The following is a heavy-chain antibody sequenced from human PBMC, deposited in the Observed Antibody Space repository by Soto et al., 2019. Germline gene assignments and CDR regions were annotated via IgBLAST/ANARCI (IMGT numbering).Heavy chain of an antibody. CDR1: GFTVSSNY. J-gene: IGHJ5*02. CDR3: ARLGPYGSESYSFRYNWFDP. Sequence: PGGSLSLSCAASGFTVSSNYMSWVRQAPGKGLEWVSLISASGGGTYYTDSVKGRFTISRDNSKNTVYLQMNNLRGEDTAMYYCARLGPYGSESYSFRYNWFDPWGQGTLVTVSS. D-gene: IGHD3-10*01. V-gene: IGHV3-53*01. CDR2: ISASGGGT.